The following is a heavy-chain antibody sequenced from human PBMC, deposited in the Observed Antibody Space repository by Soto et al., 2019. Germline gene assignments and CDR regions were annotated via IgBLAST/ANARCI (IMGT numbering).Heavy chain of an antibody. V-gene: IGHV3-23*01. J-gene: IGHJ4*02. Sequence: GGSLRLSCAASGFTFISYAMSWVRQAPWKGLEWVSAISGSGGSTYYADSVKGRFTISRDNSKNTLYLQMNSLRAEDTAVYYCAKDGIRYYGSGSYYFDYWGQGTLVTVSS. CDR1: GFTFISYA. CDR2: ISGSGGST. D-gene: IGHD3-10*01. CDR3: AKDGIRYYGSGSYYFDY.